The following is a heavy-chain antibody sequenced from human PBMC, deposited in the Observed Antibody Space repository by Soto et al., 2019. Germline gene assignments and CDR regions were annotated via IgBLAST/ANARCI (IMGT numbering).Heavy chain of an antibody. CDR3: ARGGGYSHGTPLDY. CDR2: IYSDDRT. CDR1: GFSVSNNY. J-gene: IGHJ4*02. V-gene: IGHV3-53*01. Sequence: EVQLVESGGGLIQPGGSLRLSCAASGFSVSNNYMSWVRQAPGKGLEWVSVIYSDDRTFYADSVKGRLTISRDNSKNTLYLQMNSLRAEDTAVYYCARGGGYSHGTPLDYWGQGTLVNVSS. D-gene: IGHD5-12*01.